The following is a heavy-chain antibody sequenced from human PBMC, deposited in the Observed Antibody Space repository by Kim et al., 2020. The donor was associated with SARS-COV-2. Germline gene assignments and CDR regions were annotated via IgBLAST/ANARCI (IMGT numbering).Heavy chain of an antibody. CDR2: IYNSGST. V-gene: IGHV4-59*01. J-gene: IGHJ4*02. CDR1: GVSISSYY. CDR3: ARDSGYDKGRVYFDY. D-gene: IGHD5-12*01. Sequence: SETLSLTCTVSGVSISSYYWTWIRQSPGKGLEWIGHIYNSGSTDYNPSLKSRVTISVDTSKNQFSLILTSVTAADTAVYYCARDSGYDKGRVYFDYWGQGTLVTVSS.